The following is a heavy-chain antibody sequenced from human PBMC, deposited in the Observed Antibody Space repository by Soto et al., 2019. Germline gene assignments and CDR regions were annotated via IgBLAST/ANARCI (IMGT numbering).Heavy chain of an antibody. CDR2: IIPIFGTA. CDR3: AGPGENFDY. V-gene: IGHV1-69*13. Sequence: GASVKVSCKASGYTFTSYGITWVRQAPGQGLEWMGGIIPIFGTANYAQKFQGRVTITADESTSTAYMELSSLRSEDTAVYYCAGPGENFDYWGQGTLVTVSS. CDR1: GYTFTSYG. J-gene: IGHJ4*02. D-gene: IGHD2-21*01.